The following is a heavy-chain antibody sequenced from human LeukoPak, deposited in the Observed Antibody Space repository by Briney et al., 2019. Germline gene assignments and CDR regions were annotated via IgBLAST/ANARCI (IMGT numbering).Heavy chain of an antibody. V-gene: IGHV3-9*03. CDR2: ISWNSGSI. CDR1: GFTFDDYA. J-gene: IGHJ4*02. D-gene: IGHD4-11*01. CDR3: AKGTYSNRGGYFDY. Sequence: PGRSLRLSCAASGFTFDDYAMHWVRQAPGKGLEWVSGISWNSGSIGYADSVKGRFTISRDNAKNSLYLQMNSLRAEDMALYYCAKGTYSNRGGYFDYWGQGTLVTVSS.